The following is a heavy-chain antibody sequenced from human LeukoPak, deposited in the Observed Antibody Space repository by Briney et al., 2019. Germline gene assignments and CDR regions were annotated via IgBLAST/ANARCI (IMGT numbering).Heavy chain of an antibody. V-gene: IGHV1-69*04. CDR1: GYTFTKYG. J-gene: IGHJ4*02. CDR3: ATPGFDY. CDR2: IIPILDIA. Sequence: SVKVSCKASGYTFTKYGISWVRQAPGQGLEWMGRIIPILDIANYAQRFQGRVTITADKSTSTAYMELSSLTSEDTAVYYCATPGFDYWGQGTLVTVSS.